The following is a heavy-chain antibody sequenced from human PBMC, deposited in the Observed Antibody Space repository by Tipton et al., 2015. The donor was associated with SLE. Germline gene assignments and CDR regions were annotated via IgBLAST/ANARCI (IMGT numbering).Heavy chain of an antibody. CDR3: ARGNPSVRGAFDI. Sequence: TLSLTCTVSGGSISSSSYYWGWIRQPPGKGLEWIGSIYYSGSTYYNPSLQSRVTISGVRSKNQFSLTLSSMTAADTAVYFCARGNPSVRGAFDIWGPGTMVTVSS. CDR1: GGSISSSSYY. CDR2: IYYSGST. V-gene: IGHV4-39*07. D-gene: IGHD1-26*01. J-gene: IGHJ3*02.